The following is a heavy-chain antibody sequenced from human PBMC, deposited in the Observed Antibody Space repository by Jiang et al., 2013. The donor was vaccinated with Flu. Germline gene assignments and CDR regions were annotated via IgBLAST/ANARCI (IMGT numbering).Heavy chain of an antibody. J-gene: IGHJ5*02. CDR3: ARARSDYGDRGWFDP. CDR2: INPNSGGT. CDR1: GYTFTGYY. Sequence: QLVESGAEVKKPGASVKVSCKASGYTFTGYYMHWVRQAPGQGLEWMGWINPNSGGTNYAQKFQGRVTMTRDTSISTAYMELSRLRSDDTAVYYCARARSDYGDRGWFDPWGQGTLVTVSS. D-gene: IGHD4-17*01. V-gene: IGHV1-2*02.